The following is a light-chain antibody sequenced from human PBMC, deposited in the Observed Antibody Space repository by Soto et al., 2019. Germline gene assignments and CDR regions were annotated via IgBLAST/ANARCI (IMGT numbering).Light chain of an antibody. J-gene: IGKJ1*01. CDR2: KAS. CDR3: QQYNANWT. CDR1: QSISSW. V-gene: IGKV1-5*03. Sequence: DIQMTQSPSTLSASVGDRVTITCRASQSISSWLAWFQQKPGTAPKLLIYKASTLQSGVPSRFSGSGSGTGFTLTISSLQPDDSATYYCQQYNANWTFDQGTKV.